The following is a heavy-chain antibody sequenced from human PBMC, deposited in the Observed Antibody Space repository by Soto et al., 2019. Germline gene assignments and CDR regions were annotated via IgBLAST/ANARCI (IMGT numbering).Heavy chain of an antibody. CDR2: IIPIFGTA. V-gene: IGHV1-69*06. D-gene: IGHD2-21*02. CDR3: ARGCGGDCPSANNWFDP. J-gene: IGHJ5*02. Sequence: QVQLVQSGAEVKKPGSSVKVSCKASGGTFSSYAISWVRQAPGQGREWMGGIIPIFGTANYAQKFQGRVTITADKSPSTAYMELSSLRSEDTAVYYCARGCGGDCPSANNWFDPWGQGTLVTVSS. CDR1: GGTFSSYA.